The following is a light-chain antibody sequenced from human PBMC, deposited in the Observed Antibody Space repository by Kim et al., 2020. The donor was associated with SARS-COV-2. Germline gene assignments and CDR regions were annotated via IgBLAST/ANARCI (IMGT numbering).Light chain of an antibody. J-gene: IGLJ2*01. CDR3: SSYTSSSTYVV. CDR2: DVS. Sequence: QSITISATGPSSDVGGYNYVSWYQQHPGKAPKLMIYDVSKRPSGVSDRFSGSKSGNTASLTISGLQAEDEADYYCSSYTSSSTYVVFGGGTQLTVL. V-gene: IGLV2-14*04. CDR1: SSDVGGYNY.